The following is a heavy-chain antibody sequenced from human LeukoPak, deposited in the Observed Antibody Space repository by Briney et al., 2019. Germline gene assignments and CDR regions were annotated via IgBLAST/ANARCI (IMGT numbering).Heavy chain of an antibody. CDR1: GFTFSSYS. CDR3: ARHGRRRIMITFGGVIVHAFDY. D-gene: IGHD3-16*02. Sequence: PGGSLRLSCAASGFTFSSYSMNWVRQAPGKGLEWVSSISSSSSYIYYADSVKGRFTISRDNAKNSLYLQMNSLRAEDTAVYYCARHGRRRIMITFGGVIVHAFDYWGQGTLVTVSS. J-gene: IGHJ4*02. V-gene: IGHV3-21*01. CDR2: ISSSSSYI.